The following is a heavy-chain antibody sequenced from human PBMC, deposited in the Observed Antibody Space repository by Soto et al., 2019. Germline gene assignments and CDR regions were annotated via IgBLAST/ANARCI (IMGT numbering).Heavy chain of an antibody. CDR3: AADVGAYIYGLAKY. Sequence: QMKLVKSGPEVKKPGTSVKVSCKTSGFTFSSSAILWVRHARGHRLEWIGWIVVGNNNTNYARVLQGRVIITRDVATRTAYMGLSGLRAEDTAVYYCAADVGAYIYGLAKYWCQGTLVTVSS. J-gene: IGHJ4*02. CDR1: GFTFSSSA. V-gene: IGHV1-58*02. D-gene: IGHD5-18*01. CDR2: IVVGNNNT.